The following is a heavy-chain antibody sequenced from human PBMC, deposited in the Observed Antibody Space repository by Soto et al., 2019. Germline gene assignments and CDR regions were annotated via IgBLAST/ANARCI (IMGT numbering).Heavy chain of an antibody. CDR2: VWYDGSNK. Sequence: QVQLVESGGGVVQPGTSLRLSCAASGFSFSSYGMQWVRQAPGKWLEWGAVVWYDGSNKYYADSVKGRFTISRDNSKNTLYLQMNSLRAEDTAVYYCARNPRPTYGDYADYWGQGTLVTVSS. CDR1: GFSFSSYG. D-gene: IGHD4-17*01. V-gene: IGHV3-33*01. CDR3: ARNPRPTYGDYADY. J-gene: IGHJ4*02.